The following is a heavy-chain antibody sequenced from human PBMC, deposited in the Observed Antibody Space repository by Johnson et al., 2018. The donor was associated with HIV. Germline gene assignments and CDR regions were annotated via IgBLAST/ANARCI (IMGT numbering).Heavy chain of an antibody. CDR1: GFTFRSYW. CDR3: ARERGPWKHLWLRDAFDI. Sequence: QLVESGGGLVQPGGSLRLSCAASGFTFRSYWMSWVRQAPGKGLEWVANIHQDGSEEYYVDSVKGRFPISRDNAKNSLYLQLNSLTAADTAVYYCARERGPWKHLWLRDAFDIWGQGTMVTVSS. D-gene: IGHD5-18*01. J-gene: IGHJ3*02. CDR2: IHQDGSEE. V-gene: IGHV3-7*01.